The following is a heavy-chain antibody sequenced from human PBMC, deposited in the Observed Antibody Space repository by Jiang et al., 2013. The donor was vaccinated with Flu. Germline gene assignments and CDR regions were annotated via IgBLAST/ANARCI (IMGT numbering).Heavy chain of an antibody. CDR1: GGSISSYY. V-gene: IGHV4-59*01. CDR3: ARVNQYYYDSSGYEEYFDY. Sequence: GLVKPSETLSLTCTVSGGSISSYYWSWIRQPPGKGLEWIGYIYYSGSTNYNPSLKSRVTISVDTSKNQFSLKLSSVTAADTAVYYCARVNQYYYDSSGYEEYFDYWGQGTLVTVSS. D-gene: IGHD3-22*01. J-gene: IGHJ4*02. CDR2: IYYSGST.